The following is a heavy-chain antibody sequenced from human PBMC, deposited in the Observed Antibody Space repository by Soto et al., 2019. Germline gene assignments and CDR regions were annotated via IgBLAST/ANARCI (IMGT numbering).Heavy chain of an antibody. CDR3: ARRKQTRYDCSSGYSHYYYYYRMDV. J-gene: IGHJ6*04. CDR1: GGPFSSYA. CDR2: IIPIFGTS. V-gene: IGHV1-69*06. D-gene: IGHD3-3*01. Sequence: AAVKVSCNASGGPFSSYAISWVRQAPGQGXEWMGGIIPIFGTSNYAQKFQGRVTITADKSTSTAYMELSSLRSEDRAVYDCARRKQTRYDCSSGYSHYYYYYRMDVWGDGTTVTVSS.